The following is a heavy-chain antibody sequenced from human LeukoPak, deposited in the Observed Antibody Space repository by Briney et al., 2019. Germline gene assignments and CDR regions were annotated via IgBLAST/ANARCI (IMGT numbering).Heavy chain of an antibody. CDR3: ARDRLGATGHWRIDV. V-gene: IGHV1-69*04. CDR1: GGTFSSYA. J-gene: IGHJ2*01. CDR2: IIPILGIA. D-gene: IGHD1-26*01. Sequence: GSSVKVSCKASGGTFSSYAISWVRQAPGQGLEWMGRIIPILGIANYTQKFQGRVTITADKSTSTAYMELSSLRSEDTAVYYCARDRLGATGHWRIDVWGRGTLVTVSS.